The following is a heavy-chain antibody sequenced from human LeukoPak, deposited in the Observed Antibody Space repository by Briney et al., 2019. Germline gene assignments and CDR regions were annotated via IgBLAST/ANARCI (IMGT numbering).Heavy chain of an antibody. J-gene: IGHJ4*02. CDR3: AKDSKLLTYQFDY. V-gene: IGHV3-30*18. D-gene: IGHD2-15*01. CDR2: ISYDGSNK. Sequence: PGRSLRLSCAASGFTFSSYGMHWVRQAPGKGLEWVAVISYDGSNKYYADSVKGRFSISRDNSKNTLYLQMNSLRAEETAVYYCAKDSKLLTYQFDYWGQGTLVTVSS. CDR1: GFTFSSYG.